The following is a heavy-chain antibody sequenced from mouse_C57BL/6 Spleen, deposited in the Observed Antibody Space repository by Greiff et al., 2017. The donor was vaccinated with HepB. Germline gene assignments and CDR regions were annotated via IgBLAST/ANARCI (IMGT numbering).Heavy chain of an antibody. J-gene: IGHJ4*01. CDR2: ISDGGSYT. D-gene: IGHD2-1*01. Sequence: EVHLVESGGGLVKPGGSLKLSCAASGFTFSRYAMSWVRQTPEKRLEWVATISDGGSYTYYPDNVKGRFTISRDNAKNNLYLQMSHLKSEDTAMYYCAREGIYYGNLYAMDYWGQGTSVTVSS. V-gene: IGHV5-4*01. CDR3: AREGIYYGNLYAMDY. CDR1: GFTFSRYA.